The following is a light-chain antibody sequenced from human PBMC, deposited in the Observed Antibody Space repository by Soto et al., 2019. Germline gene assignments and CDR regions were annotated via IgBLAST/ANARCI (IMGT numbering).Light chain of an antibody. CDR3: QEYIQWPPGM. CDR1: QFVSSR. V-gene: IGKV3-15*01. Sequence: DIVVTQSPATLSASPGERVTLSCRASQFVSSRLAWYQQRPGQVPRLLIYDTSTRAPGISARFSGSGSGTEFTRTISSRQSEDFAVYYCQEYIQWPPGMFAPETTVDIK. CDR2: DTS. J-gene: IGKJ1*01.